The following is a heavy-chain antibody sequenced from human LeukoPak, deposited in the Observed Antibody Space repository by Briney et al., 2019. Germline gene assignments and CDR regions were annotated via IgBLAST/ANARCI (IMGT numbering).Heavy chain of an antibody. CDR1: GGSISSGGYS. V-gene: IGHV4-30-2*01. CDR2: IYHSGST. Sequence: PSETLSLTCAVSGGSISSGGYSWSWIRQPPGKGLEWIGYIYHSGSTYYNPSLKSRVTISVDRSKNQFSLKLSSVTAADTAGYSCARESVGFWRGRHNAFNIGGQGKMATVS. J-gene: IGHJ3*02. CDR3: ARESVGFWRGRHNAFNI. D-gene: IGHD3-3*01.